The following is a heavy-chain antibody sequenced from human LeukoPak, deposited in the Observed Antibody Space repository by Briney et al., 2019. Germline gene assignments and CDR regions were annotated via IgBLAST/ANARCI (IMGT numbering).Heavy chain of an antibody. J-gene: IGHJ4*02. V-gene: IGHV3-73*01. CDR2: IRTKTNNYAT. CDR1: GFTFSGSA. CDR3: ARSAYCSSTSCYRFDY. Sequence: GGSLRLSCAASGFTFSGSALHWIRQASGKGLEWVGRIRTKTNNYATAYAASVKGRFTVSRNDSKNTACLQMNSLQTEDTAVYYCARSAYCSSTSCYRFDYWGQGTLVTVSS. D-gene: IGHD2-2*01.